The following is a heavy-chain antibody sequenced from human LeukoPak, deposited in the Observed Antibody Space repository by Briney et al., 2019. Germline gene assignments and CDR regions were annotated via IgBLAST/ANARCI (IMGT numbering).Heavy chain of an antibody. J-gene: IGHJ3*02. Sequence: ASVTVSCKASGYTSAGYYMHWVRQAPGQGLEWMGWVNPNSGGTNYAQKFQGRVTMTRDTSISTAYMELSRLRSDDTAVYYCARDRVCSSSCSGAFDIWGQGTMVTVSS. V-gene: IGHV1-2*02. CDR3: ARDRVCSSSCSGAFDI. D-gene: IGHD6-13*01. CDR1: GYTSAGYY. CDR2: VNPNSGGT.